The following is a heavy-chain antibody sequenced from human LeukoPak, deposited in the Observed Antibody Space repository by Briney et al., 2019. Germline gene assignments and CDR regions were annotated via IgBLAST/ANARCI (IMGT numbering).Heavy chain of an antibody. Sequence: SVKVSCKASGGTFSSYAISWVRQAPGQGLEWMGGIIPIFGTADYAQKFQGRVTITTDESTSTAYMELSSLRSEDTAVYYCASFLGYCSGGSCYTRGYYYYMDVWGKGTTVTVSS. CDR3: ASFLGYCSGGSCYTRGYYYYMDV. CDR2: IIPIFGTA. V-gene: IGHV1-69*05. CDR1: GGTFSSYA. D-gene: IGHD2-15*01. J-gene: IGHJ6*03.